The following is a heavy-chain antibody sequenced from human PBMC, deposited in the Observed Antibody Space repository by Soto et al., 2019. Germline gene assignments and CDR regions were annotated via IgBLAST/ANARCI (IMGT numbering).Heavy chain of an antibody. CDR3: ARAITGTTILY. CDR1: GYTFTSYG. D-gene: IGHD1-7*01. Sequence: ASVKVSCRASGYTFTSYGINWVRQATGQGLEWMGWMNPNSGNTGYAQKFQGRVTMTRNTSISTAYMELSSLRSEDTAVYYCARAITGTTILYWAQGTLVTVSS. J-gene: IGHJ4*02. CDR2: MNPNSGNT. V-gene: IGHV1-8*01.